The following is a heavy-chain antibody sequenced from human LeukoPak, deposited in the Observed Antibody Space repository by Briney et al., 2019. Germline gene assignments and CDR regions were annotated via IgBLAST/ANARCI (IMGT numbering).Heavy chain of an antibody. V-gene: IGHV1-46*01. CDR2: INPDGGNT. CDR1: GYTFTTYY. J-gene: IGHJ4*02. D-gene: IGHD5-18*01. CDR3: ARSNEVVDTAMD. Sequence: ASVKVSCKASGYTFTTYYIHWVRQAPGQVLEWMGLINPDGGNTNYAQNFQGRVTLTRDTSTSTVYMELSSLRSEDTAVYYCARSNEVVDTAMDWGQGTLVTVSS.